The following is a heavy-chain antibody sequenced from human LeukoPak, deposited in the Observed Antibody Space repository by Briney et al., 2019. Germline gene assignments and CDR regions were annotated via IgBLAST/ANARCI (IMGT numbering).Heavy chain of an antibody. J-gene: IGHJ3*01. V-gene: IGHV3-23*01. CDR3: ATPWPAFDF. CDR1: RFAFRTFP. D-gene: IGHD5-24*01. CDR2: ISASGDVT. Sequence: PGGSLTLSCAASRFAFRTFPMGWVRQAPGKGLEWVSGISASGDVTFYANSVRGRFTISRDNSENTLYLQMTGLSADDTAVYYCATPWPAFDFWGQGTMVTVSS.